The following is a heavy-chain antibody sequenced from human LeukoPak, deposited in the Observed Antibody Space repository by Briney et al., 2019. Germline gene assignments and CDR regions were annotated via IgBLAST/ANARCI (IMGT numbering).Heavy chain of an antibody. D-gene: IGHD5-12*01. Sequence: GGSLRLSCAASGFTFSSYWMSWVRQAPGKGLEWVANIKQDGNEKYFVDSVKGRFTISRDNAKNSLYLQMNSLRAEDTAVYYCASGLRTFDYWGQGTQVTVSS. CDR3: ASGLRTFDY. CDR1: GFTFSSYW. J-gene: IGHJ4*02. V-gene: IGHV3-7*01. CDR2: IKQDGNEK.